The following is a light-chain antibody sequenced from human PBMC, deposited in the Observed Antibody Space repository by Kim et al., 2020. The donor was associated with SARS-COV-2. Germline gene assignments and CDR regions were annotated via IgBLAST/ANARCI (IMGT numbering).Light chain of an antibody. CDR3: QQSYGDPRT. Sequence: DIQMTQSPSSLSASVGDRVTITCRASQSISNYLSWHQQKPGKAPNLLIYSASTLQSGVPSRFSGSGSGTDFTLTISSLRPEDFATYYCQQSYGDPRTFGQGTKVDIK. CDR2: SAS. V-gene: IGKV1-39*01. J-gene: IGKJ2*01. CDR1: QSISNY.